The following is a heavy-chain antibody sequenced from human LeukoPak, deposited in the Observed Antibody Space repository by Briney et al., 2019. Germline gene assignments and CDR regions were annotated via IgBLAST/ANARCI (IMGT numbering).Heavy chain of an antibody. CDR1: GGSIVSYG. J-gene: IGHJ4*02. V-gene: IGHV4-59*01. D-gene: IGHD5-24*01. Sequence: PSETLSLTCTVSGGSIVSYGWSWIRQPPGKGLEWIGYIYYSGSTNYNPSLKSRVTISVDTSKNQFSLKLSSVTAADTAVYYCAREGGDGYNLWGQGTLVTVSS. CDR3: AREGGDGYNL. CDR2: IYYSGST.